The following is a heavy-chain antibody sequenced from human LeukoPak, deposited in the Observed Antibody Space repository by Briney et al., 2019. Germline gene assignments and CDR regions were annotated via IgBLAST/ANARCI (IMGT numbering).Heavy chain of an antibody. Sequence: GGSLRLSCAASGFTFRSYAMSWVRQAPGKGLEWVSTISSSGGSTNYADSVKGRFTISRDNSKNTLYLQMNSLRAEDAAVYYCARDFGFSPSSGYSFDYWGQGTLVTVSS. J-gene: IGHJ4*02. CDR1: GFTFRSYA. CDR3: ARDFGFSPSSGYSFDY. CDR2: ISSSGGST. D-gene: IGHD3-22*01. V-gene: IGHV3-23*01.